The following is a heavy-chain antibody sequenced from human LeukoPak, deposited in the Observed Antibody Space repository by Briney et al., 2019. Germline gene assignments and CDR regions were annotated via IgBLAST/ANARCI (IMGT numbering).Heavy chain of an antibody. CDR3: ARYDFRSGFGWFDP. CDR2: IIPIFGTA. V-gene: IGHV1-69*13. D-gene: IGHD3-3*01. Sequence: SVKVSCKASGGTFSSYAISWVRQAPGQGLEWMRGIIPIFGTANYAQKFQVRVTITADESTSTAYMELSSLRSEDTAVYYCARYDFRSGFGWFDPWGQGTLVTVSA. CDR1: GGTFSSYA. J-gene: IGHJ5*02.